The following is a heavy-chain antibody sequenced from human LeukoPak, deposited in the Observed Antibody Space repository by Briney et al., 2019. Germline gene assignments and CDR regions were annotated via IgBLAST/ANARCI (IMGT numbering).Heavy chain of an antibody. J-gene: IGHJ4*02. Sequence: GGSLRLSCVASAFTFNTYSMNWVRQAPGKGLEWLSYISGDSNTIYYADSVKGRFTISRDNGKNSLYLQMNSLRADDTAVHYCATPFDYWGQGTLVTVSS. CDR1: AFTFNTYS. CDR2: ISGDSNTI. V-gene: IGHV3-48*01. CDR3: ATPFDY.